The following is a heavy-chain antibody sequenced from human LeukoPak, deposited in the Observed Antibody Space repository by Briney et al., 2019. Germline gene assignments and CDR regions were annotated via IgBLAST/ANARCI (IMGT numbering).Heavy chain of an antibody. D-gene: IGHD2-2*01. CDR1: GFTFSSYW. Sequence: GGPLRLSCAASGFTFSSYWMSWVRQAPGKGLEWVANIKQDGSEKYYVDSVKGRFTISRDNAKNSLYLQMNSLRAEDTAVYYCARNGGVYQLLLYYYYGMDVWGKGTTVTVSS. CDR2: IKQDGSEK. CDR3: ARNGGVYQLLLYYYYGMDV. J-gene: IGHJ6*04. V-gene: IGHV3-7*03.